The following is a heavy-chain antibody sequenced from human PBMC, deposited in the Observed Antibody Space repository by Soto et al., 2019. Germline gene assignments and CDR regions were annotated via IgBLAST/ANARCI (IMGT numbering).Heavy chain of an antibody. CDR1: GFTFSSYS. CDR3: ARGSYYYGSGSHYYYMDV. V-gene: IGHV3-48*01. Sequence: GGSLRLSCAASGFTFSSYSMNWVRQAPGKGLEWVSYISSSSSTIYYADSVKGRFTISRDNAKNSLYLQMNSLRAEDTAVYYCARGSYYYGSGSHYYYMDVWGKGTTVTVSS. J-gene: IGHJ6*03. D-gene: IGHD3-10*01. CDR2: ISSSSSTI.